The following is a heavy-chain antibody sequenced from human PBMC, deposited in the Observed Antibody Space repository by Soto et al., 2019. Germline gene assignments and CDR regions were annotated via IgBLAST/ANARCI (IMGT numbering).Heavy chain of an antibody. V-gene: IGHV4-31*03. CDR3: VRSLGCSGGSCYVNYYYYGMDV. CDR2: IYYSGST. J-gene: IGHJ6*02. D-gene: IGHD2-15*01. CDR1: GGSISSGGYY. Sequence: TLSLTCTVSGGSISSGGYYWSWIRQHPGKGLEWIGYIYYSGSTYYNPSLKSRVTISVDTSKNQFSLKLSPVTAADTAVYYCVRSLGCSGGSCYVNYYYYGMDVWGQGTTGTVSS.